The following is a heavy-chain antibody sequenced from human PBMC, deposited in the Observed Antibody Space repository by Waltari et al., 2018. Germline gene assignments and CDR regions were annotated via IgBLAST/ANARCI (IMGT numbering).Heavy chain of an antibody. Sequence: QVQLVQSGAEVKTPGASVKVSCRASGYTFTTYTIAWVRQVPGQGLEWMGWISAHNGSSDYAQKLQGRITMATDTSTATAYMTLTSLRSDDTALYYCARMGYSTYLGSYIGLDVWGQGTTVVVAS. J-gene: IGHJ6*02. CDR3: ARMGYSTYLGSYIGLDV. D-gene: IGHD4-4*01. V-gene: IGHV1-18*01. CDR1: GYTFTTYT. CDR2: ISAHNGSS.